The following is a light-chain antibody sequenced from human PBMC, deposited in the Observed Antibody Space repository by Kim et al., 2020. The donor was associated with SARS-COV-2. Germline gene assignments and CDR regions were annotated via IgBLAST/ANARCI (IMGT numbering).Light chain of an antibody. V-gene: IGLV1-47*01. Sequence: GQGVTISCSGSSSNTGSNYVYWYQQLPGAATKLLIYRNNQRPSGVPDRFSGSKSGTSASLAISGLRSEDEADYYCAAWDDSLSGVVFGGGTQLTVL. CDR1: SSNTGSNY. CDR2: RNN. CDR3: AAWDDSLSGVV. J-gene: IGLJ2*01.